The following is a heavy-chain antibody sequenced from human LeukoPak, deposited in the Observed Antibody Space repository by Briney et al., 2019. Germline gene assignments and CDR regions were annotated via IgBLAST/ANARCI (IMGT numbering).Heavy chain of an antibody. V-gene: IGHV4-31*03. CDR3: ARDPGILTGYYYFDY. J-gene: IGHJ4*02. D-gene: IGHD3-9*01. Sequence: SQTLSLTCTVSGGSISSGGYYWSWIRQHPGKGLEWIGYIYYSGSTYYNPSLKSRVTISVDTSKNRFSLKLSSVTAADTAVYYCARDPGILTGYYYFDYWGQGTLVTVSS. CDR2: IYYSGST. CDR1: GGSISSGGYY.